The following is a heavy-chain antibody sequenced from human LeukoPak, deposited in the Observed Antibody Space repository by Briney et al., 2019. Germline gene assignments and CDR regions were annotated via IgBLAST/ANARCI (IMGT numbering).Heavy chain of an antibody. CDR2: IQQDGVEK. D-gene: IGHD2-15*01. CDR1: GFTFSDDW. V-gene: IGHV3-7*01. Sequence: GGSLRLSCAASGFTFSDDWMSWVRQAPGKGLEWVATIQQDGVEKYYVGSVKGRFTISRDNAKRSLYLQMNSLRDEDTAVYYCTREGLQWGQGTLVTVSS. CDR3: TREGLQ. J-gene: IGHJ4*02.